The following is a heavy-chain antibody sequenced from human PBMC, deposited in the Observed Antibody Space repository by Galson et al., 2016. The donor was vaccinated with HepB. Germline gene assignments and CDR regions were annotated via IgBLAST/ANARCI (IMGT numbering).Heavy chain of an antibody. CDR1: GYDFTNYY. CDR2: INPSSGRT. D-gene: IGHD6-19*01. CDR3: ARGPHSDWPLGAY. V-gene: IGHV1-46*01. Sequence: SVKVSCKASGYDFTNYYMNWVRQAPGQGLESMGIINPSSGRTTYTEKFRGRVTMTRDTSTSTVYMALSSLTSEDTAVYYCARGPHSDWPLGAYWGQGTLVTVSS. J-gene: IGHJ4*02.